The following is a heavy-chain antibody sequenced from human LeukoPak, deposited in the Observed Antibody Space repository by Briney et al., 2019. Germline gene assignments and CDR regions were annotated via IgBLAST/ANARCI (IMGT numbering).Heavy chain of an antibody. D-gene: IGHD6-13*01. J-gene: IGHJ6*03. V-gene: IGHV3-21*01. Sequence: GGSLRLSCAASGFTFSSYSMNWVRQAPGKGLEWVSSISSSSSYIYYADSVKGRFTISRDNAKNSLYLQMNSLRAEDTAVYYCARVVGTDSSSWSTEQDYYYYYYMDVWGKGTTVTVSS. CDR1: GFTFSSYS. CDR3: ARVVGTDSSSWSTEQDYYYYYYMDV. CDR2: ISSSSSYI.